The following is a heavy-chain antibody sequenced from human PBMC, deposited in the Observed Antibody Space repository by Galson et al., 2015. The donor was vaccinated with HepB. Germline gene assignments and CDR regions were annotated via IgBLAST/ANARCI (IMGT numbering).Heavy chain of an antibody. CDR3: ARDWHTVVVTAIHNWFDP. Sequence: VKVSCKASGGPFSSYTISWVRQAPGQGLEWMGRIIPSLDMANYAQKFQGRVTITADKVTNTAYMELSSLRSEDTALYYCARDWHTVVVTAIHNWFDPWGQGTLVTVSS. D-gene: IGHD2-21*02. CDR2: IIPSLDMA. V-gene: IGHV1-69*10. J-gene: IGHJ5*02. CDR1: GGPFSSYT.